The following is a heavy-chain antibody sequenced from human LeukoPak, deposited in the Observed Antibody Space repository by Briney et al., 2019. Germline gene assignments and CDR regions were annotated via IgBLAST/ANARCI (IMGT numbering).Heavy chain of an antibody. CDR2: INPSGAST. V-gene: IGHV1-46*01. CDR3: ARARVVVTATPSDY. J-gene: IGHJ4*02. CDR1: GYTFTNYY. Sequence: ASVKVSCKASGYTFTNYYMHWVRQAPGQGLEWMGIINPSGASTSYAQKFQGRVTMTRDTSTSTVYMELSSLRSEDMAVYYCARARVVVTATPSDYWGQGTLVTVSS. D-gene: IGHD2-21*02.